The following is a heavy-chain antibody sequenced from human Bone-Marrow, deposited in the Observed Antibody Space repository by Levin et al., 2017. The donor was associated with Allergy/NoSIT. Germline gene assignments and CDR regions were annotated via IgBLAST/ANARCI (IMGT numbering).Heavy chain of an antibody. CDR2: IYHSGST. D-gene: IGHD2-2*02. Sequence: KAGGSLRLSCTVSGASISSATWWSWVRQSPGKGLEWIGEIYHSGSTNYTPSLKSRVTMSVDKSKNQFSLKLNSVTAADTAVYYCASHIPLTSWGQGTLVTVSS. V-gene: IGHV4-4*02. J-gene: IGHJ5*02. CDR1: GASISSATW. CDR3: ASHIPLTS.